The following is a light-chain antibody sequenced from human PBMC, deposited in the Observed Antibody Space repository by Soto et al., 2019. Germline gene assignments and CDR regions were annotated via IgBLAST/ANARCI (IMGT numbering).Light chain of an antibody. V-gene: IGKV1-5*01. CDR1: QTISNW. Sequence: DIQMTQSPSTLSASVGDRVTITCRASQTISNWLAWYQQKPGKAPKLLIYDASILESGVPSRFSGSGSGTEFTLTISSLQPDDFATYYCQQFKDYVWTFGQGTKVDIK. J-gene: IGKJ1*01. CDR3: QQFKDYVWT. CDR2: DAS.